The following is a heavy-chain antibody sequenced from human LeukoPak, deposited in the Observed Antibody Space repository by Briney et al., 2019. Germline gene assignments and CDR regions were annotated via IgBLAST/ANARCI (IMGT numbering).Heavy chain of an antibody. CDR2: ISYDGSNK. J-gene: IGHJ1*01. CDR3: AKERGTYSGSYFYFQH. Sequence: PGGSLSLSCAASGFTFSSYGMHWVRQAPGKGLEWVAVISYDGSNKYYADSVKGRFTISRDNSKNTLYLQMNSLRAEDTAVYYCAKERGTYSGSYFYFQHWGQGTLVTVSS. D-gene: IGHD1-26*01. CDR1: GFTFSSYG. V-gene: IGHV3-30*18.